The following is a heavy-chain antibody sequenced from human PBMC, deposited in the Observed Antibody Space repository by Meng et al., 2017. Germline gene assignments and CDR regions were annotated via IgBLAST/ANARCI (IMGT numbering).Heavy chain of an antibody. D-gene: IGHD4-17*01. CDR3: ARAPRRTTVTACFDY. V-gene: IGHV3-30*01. CDR1: GFTFSSYA. J-gene: IGHJ4*02. CDR2: ISYDGSNK. Sequence: GRVLVSGGGVVQPGRSLRLSCAASGFTFSSYAMHWVRQAPGKGLGWVAVISYDGSNKYYADSVKGRFTISRDNSKNTLYLQMNSLRAEDTAVYYCARAPRRTTVTACFDYWGQGTLVTVSS.